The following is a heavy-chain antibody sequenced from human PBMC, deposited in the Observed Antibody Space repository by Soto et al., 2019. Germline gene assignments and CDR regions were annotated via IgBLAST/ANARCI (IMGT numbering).Heavy chain of an antibody. D-gene: IGHD2-2*01. Sequence: PGGSLRLSCAASGFTFSRYSMNWVRQAPGKGLEWVSSISSDGRYKYYADSVRGRFTISGDNAKNSLYLQMNSLRAEDTAVYYCARERCSSTSCYAAFDIWGQGTVVTVSS. CDR1: GFTFSRYS. CDR2: ISSDGRYK. V-gene: IGHV3-21*01. CDR3: ARERCSSTSCYAAFDI. J-gene: IGHJ3*02.